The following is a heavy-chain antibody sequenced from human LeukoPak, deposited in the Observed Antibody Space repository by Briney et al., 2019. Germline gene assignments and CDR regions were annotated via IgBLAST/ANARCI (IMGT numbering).Heavy chain of an antibody. Sequence: GGSLRLSCAASDFTFSSYAMGWVRQAPGKGLEWVSTISGSGNSTYYADSVKGRFTISRDNSKNTLYLQMNSLRAEDTAIYYCAILYSSSPLDYWDQGTLVTVSS. CDR3: AILYSSSPLDY. V-gene: IGHV3-23*01. J-gene: IGHJ4*02. CDR1: DFTFSSYA. CDR2: ISGSGNST. D-gene: IGHD6-6*01.